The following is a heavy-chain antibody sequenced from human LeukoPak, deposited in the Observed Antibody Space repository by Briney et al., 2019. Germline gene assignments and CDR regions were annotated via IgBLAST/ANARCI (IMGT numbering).Heavy chain of an antibody. V-gene: IGHV4-39*01. Sequence: SETLSLTCTVSGGSISSSSYYWGWIRQPPGEGLEWIGSIYYSGSTYYNPSLKSRVTISVDTSKNQFSLKLSSVTAADTAVYYCATTYSSSWLFDYWGQGTLVTLSS. J-gene: IGHJ4*02. D-gene: IGHD6-13*01. CDR1: GGSISSSSYY. CDR3: ATTYSSSWLFDY. CDR2: IYYSGST.